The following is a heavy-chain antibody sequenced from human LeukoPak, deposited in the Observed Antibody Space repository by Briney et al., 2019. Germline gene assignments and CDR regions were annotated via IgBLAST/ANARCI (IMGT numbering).Heavy chain of an antibody. J-gene: IGHJ4*02. CDR2: IKQDGSEK. V-gene: IGHV3-7*01. CDR3: ARDYDFLSTYRPTCDY. CDR1: GFTFSNYW. D-gene: IGHD3-3*01. Sequence: GGSLRLSCAASGFTFSNYWVSWVRQAPGKGLEWVANIKQDGSEKYYVDSVKDRFTISKDNAKNSLYLPMNSLRAEDTAVCYCARDYDFLSTYRPTCDYWGQGTLVTVSA.